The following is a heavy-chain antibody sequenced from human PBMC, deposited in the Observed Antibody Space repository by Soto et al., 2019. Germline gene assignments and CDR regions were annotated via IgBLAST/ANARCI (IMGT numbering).Heavy chain of an antibody. CDR1: GYTFTAYY. CDR3: ARAEGGSYYWFDY. D-gene: IGHD1-26*01. J-gene: IGHJ4*02. Sequence: GASVKVSCKASGYTFTAYYMHWVRQAPGQGLEWMGWINPNSGGTNYAQKFQGWVTMTRDTSTSTAYMELSRLRSDDTAVYYCARAEGGSYYWFDYWGQGTLVTVSS. V-gene: IGHV1-2*04. CDR2: INPNSGGT.